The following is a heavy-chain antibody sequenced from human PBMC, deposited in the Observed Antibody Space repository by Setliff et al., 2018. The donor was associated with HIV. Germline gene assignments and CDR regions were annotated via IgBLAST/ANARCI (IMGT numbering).Heavy chain of an antibody. Sequence: SETLSLTCTVSGDFFSSDYYWGWIRQPPGKGLEWIGSIYYSGSTNYNPSLKSRVTISLDTPKNQFSLKLNSVIAADTAVYYCARNRVPSSLWGQGTLVTVSS. CDR3: ARNRVPSSL. CDR1: GDFFSSDYY. D-gene: IGHD3-10*01. CDR2: IYYSGST. V-gene: IGHV4-38-2*02. J-gene: IGHJ4*02.